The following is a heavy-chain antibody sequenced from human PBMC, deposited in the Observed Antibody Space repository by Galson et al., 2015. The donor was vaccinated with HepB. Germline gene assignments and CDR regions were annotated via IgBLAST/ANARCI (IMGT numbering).Heavy chain of an antibody. J-gene: IGHJ4*02. CDR1: GYSFTSYW. V-gene: IGHV5-10-1*01. CDR3: ASLNQIFGVVEADRDY. CDR2: IDPSDSYT. Sequence: SGAEVKKPGESLRISCKGSGYSFTSYWISWVRQMPGKGLEWMGRIDPSDSYTNYSPSFQGHVTISADKSISTAYLQWSSLKASDTAMYYCASLNQIFGVVEADRDYWGQGTLVTVSS. D-gene: IGHD3-3*01.